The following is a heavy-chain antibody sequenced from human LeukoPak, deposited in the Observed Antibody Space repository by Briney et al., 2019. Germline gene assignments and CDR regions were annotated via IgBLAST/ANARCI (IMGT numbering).Heavy chain of an antibody. D-gene: IGHD2-2*01. Sequence: PGRSLRLSCAASGFTFSSYGMHWVRQAPGKGLEWVAVIWYDGSSKYYADSVKGRFTISRDNSKNTLYLQMNSLRAEDTAVYYCAKDGGYCSSTSCYDYWGQGTLVTVSS. J-gene: IGHJ4*02. CDR1: GFTFSSYG. CDR2: IWYDGSSK. V-gene: IGHV3-33*06. CDR3: AKDGGYCSSTSCYDY.